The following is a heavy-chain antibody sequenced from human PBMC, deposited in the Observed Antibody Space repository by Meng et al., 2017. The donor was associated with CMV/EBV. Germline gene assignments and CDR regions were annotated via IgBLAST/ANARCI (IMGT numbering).Heavy chain of an antibody. D-gene: IGHD2-8*01. CDR2: IGTAGDT. CDR1: GFTFSSYD. V-gene: IGHV3-13*01. J-gene: IGHJ6*02. Sequence: GESLKISCEASGFTFSSYDMHWVRQATGKGLEWVSAIGTAGDTYYPGSVKGRFTISRENAKNSLYLQMNSLRAGDTAVYYCARMGYCTNGVCYGMDVWGQGTTVTVSS. CDR3: ARMGYCTNGVCYGMDV.